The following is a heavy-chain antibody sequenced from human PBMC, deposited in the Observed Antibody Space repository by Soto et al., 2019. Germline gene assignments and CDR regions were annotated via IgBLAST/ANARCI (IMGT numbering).Heavy chain of an antibody. V-gene: IGHV3-33*01. CDR2: IWYDGSNK. CDR3: ARSDIVVVPAAMAYGMDV. Sequence: ESGGGVVQPGRSLRLSCAASGFTFSSYGMHWVRQAPGKGLEWVAVIWYDGSNKYYADSVKGRFTISRDNSKNTLYLQMNSLRAEDTAVYYCARSDIVVVPAAMAYGMDVWGQGTTVTVSS. CDR1: GFTFSSYG. D-gene: IGHD2-2*01. J-gene: IGHJ6*02.